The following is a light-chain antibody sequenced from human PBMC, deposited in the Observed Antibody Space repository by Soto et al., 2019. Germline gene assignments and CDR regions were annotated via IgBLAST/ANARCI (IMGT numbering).Light chain of an antibody. V-gene: IGKV3-20*01. CDR1: QSIINN. J-gene: IGKJ3*01. CDR3: QQYGN. Sequence: EIVLTQSPGTLSLSPGERVTLSCRASQSIINNLAWYQQKPGQAPRLLIYGASTRATGIPARFSGSGSGTEFTLTISRLEPEDFAVYYCQQYGNFGPGTKVDIK. CDR2: GAS.